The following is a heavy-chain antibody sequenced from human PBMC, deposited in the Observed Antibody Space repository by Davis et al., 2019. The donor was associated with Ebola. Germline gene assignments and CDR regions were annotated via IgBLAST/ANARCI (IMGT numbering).Heavy chain of an antibody. D-gene: IGHD3-10*01. CDR1: GGSISSYY. CDR3: ARGGYGSGSYKYRNWFDP. Sequence: MPSEPLSPTCTVSGGSISSYYWSWIRQPPGKGLEWIGYIYYSGSTNYNHPLKSRVTISVDTSKNQFSLKLSSVTAADTAVFYCARGGYGSGSYKYRNWFDPWGQGTLVTVSS. CDR2: IYYSGST. J-gene: IGHJ5*02. V-gene: IGHV4-59*12.